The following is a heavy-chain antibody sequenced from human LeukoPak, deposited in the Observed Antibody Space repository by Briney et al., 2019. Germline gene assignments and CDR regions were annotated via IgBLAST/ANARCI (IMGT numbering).Heavy chain of an antibody. CDR2: INPNGGST. CDR1: GYTFINYY. J-gene: IGHJ4*02. V-gene: IGHV1-46*01. D-gene: IGHD5-24*01. Sequence: ASVKVSCKASGYTFINYYIHWVRQAPGQGLEWMGMINPNGGSTSYAQKFQGRVTMTRDTSTRTVYLELSSLRSEDTAVYYCARVRGWLQVSDYWGQGTLVTVSS. CDR3: ARVRGWLQVSDY.